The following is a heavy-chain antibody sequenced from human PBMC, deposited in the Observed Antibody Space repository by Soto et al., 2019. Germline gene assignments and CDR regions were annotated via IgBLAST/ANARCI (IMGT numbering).Heavy chain of an antibody. CDR3: ARDHYPAYDSSGYYYPGY. D-gene: IGHD3-22*01. V-gene: IGHV1-46*01. Sequence: ASVKVSCKASGYTFTSYYMHWVREAPGQGLEWMGIINPSGGSTSYAQKFQGRVTMTRDTSTSTVYMELSSLRSEDTAVYYCARDHYPAYDSSGYYYPGYWGQGTLVTVSS. CDR2: INPSGGST. CDR1: GYTFTSYY. J-gene: IGHJ4*02.